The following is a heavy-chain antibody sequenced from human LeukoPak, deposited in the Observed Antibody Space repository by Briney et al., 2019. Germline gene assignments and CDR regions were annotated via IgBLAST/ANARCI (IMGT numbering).Heavy chain of an antibody. V-gene: IGHV3-33*01. J-gene: IGHJ3*02. CDR2: IWYDGSDK. CDR1: GFTFSSFG. D-gene: IGHD2-21*02. Sequence: GGSLRLSCAASGFTFSSFGMDWVRQAPGKGLEWVALIWYDGSDKYYADSVKGRFTISRDNSKNTLYLQMDSLRADDTAVYYCARGRSHCDGFDIWGLGTMVTVSS. CDR3: ARGRSHCDGFDI.